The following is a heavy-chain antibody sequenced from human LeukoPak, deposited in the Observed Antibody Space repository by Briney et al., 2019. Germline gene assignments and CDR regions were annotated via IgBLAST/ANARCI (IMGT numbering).Heavy chain of an antibody. CDR2: ISSSSSYI. Sequence: PGGSLRLSCAASGFTFSSYSMNWVRQAPGKGLEWASSISSSSSYIYYADSVKGRFTISRDNAKNSLYLQMNSLRAEDTAVYYCARWHSEAFDIWGQGTMVTVSS. D-gene: IGHD2-21*01. CDR3: ARWHSEAFDI. V-gene: IGHV3-21*01. CDR1: GFTFSSYS. J-gene: IGHJ3*02.